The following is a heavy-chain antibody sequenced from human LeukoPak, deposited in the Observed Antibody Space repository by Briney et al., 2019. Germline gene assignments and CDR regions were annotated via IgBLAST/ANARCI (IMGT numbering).Heavy chain of an antibody. V-gene: IGHV3-11*01. Sequence: GGSLRLSCAASGFTFSDYYMSWIRQAPGKGLEWVSYISSSGSTIYYAGSVKGRFTISRDNAKNSLYLQMNSLRAEDTAVYYCARLFRDGSYYFDHWGQGTLVTVSS. J-gene: IGHJ4*02. CDR1: GFTFSDYY. CDR3: ARLFRDGSYYFDH. D-gene: IGHD3-10*01. CDR2: ISSSGSTI.